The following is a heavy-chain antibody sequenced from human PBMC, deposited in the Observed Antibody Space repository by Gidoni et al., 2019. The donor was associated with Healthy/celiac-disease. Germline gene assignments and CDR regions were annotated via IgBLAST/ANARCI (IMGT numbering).Heavy chain of an antibody. CDR3: ARPPGRSGYPYYFDY. CDR2: ISYDGSNK. CDR1: GFTFSSYA. D-gene: IGHD3-3*01. J-gene: IGHJ4*02. V-gene: IGHV3-30-3*01. Sequence: QVQLVESGGGVVQPGRSLRLSCAASGFTFSSYAMHWVRQAPGKGLEWVAVISYDGSNKYYADSVKGRFTISRDNSKNTLYLQMNSLRAEDTAVYYCARPPGRSGYPYYFDYWGQGTLVTVSS.